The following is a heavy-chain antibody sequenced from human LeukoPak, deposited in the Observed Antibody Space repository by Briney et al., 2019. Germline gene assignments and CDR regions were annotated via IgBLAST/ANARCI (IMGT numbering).Heavy chain of an antibody. CDR3: ARGHRSQRRITISGVAPYYFDY. D-gene: IGHD3-3*01. CDR1: GFTVSSNY. J-gene: IGHJ4*02. V-gene: IGHV3-66*02. CDR2: IYSGGST. Sequence: GGSLRLSCAASGFTVSSNYMSWVRQAPGKGLEWVSVIYSGGSTYYADSVKGRFTISRDNSKNTLYLQMNSLRAEDTAVYYCARGHRSQRRITISGVAPYYFDYWGQGTLVTVSS.